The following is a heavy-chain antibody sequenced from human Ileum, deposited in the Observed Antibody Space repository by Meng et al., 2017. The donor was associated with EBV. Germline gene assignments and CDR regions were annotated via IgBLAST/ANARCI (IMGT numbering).Heavy chain of an antibody. J-gene: IGHJ4*02. D-gene: IGHD3-9*01. CDR1: GASIRGSRYY. V-gene: IGHV4-39*07. CDR3: ARGDILTGYWYYFDY. CDR2: TYYSGST. Sequence: RRVSEAGPGMVKPSETLSLTCTVSGASIRGSRYYWGWIRQPPGKGLEWIGSTYYSGSTNYNPSLKSRVTISVDTSKNQFSLNLSSVTAADTAVYYCARGDILTGYWYYFDYWGQGILVTVSS.